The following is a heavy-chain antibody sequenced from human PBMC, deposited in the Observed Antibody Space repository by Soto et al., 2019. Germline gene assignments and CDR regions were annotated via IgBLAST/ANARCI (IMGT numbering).Heavy chain of an antibody. CDR1: GDIFTNFD. D-gene: IGHD3-3*02. J-gene: IGHJ5*02. Sequence: QVQLVQPGAEVRKPGASVKVSCKASGDIFTNFDFNWVRQATGQGLEWIGWMRANSGDTGHDPKFQGRVRMTRDTSMSTAYMELSSLRAEDTAVYYCARYIYGQGFQAWGQGTLVFVSS. V-gene: IGHV1-8*01. CDR2: MRANSGDT. CDR3: ARYIYGQGFQA.